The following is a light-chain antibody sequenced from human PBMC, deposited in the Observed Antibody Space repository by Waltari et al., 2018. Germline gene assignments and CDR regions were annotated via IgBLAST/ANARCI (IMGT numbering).Light chain of an antibody. CDR2: RVS. CDR1: QSITNW. V-gene: IGKV1-5*03. J-gene: IGKJ1*01. Sequence: DIQMTQSPSTLSASVGDRVTTTCRASQSITNWVAWYQQKPGMPPKLLIYRVSSLEAGVPSRFSGSGTGTEYSLTISSLQPADSATYYCQQYDGHPSTFGQGTKVEIK. CDR3: QQYDGHPST.